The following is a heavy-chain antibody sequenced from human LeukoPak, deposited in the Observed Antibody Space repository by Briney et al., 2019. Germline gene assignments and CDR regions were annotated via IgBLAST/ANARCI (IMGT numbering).Heavy chain of an antibody. D-gene: IGHD5-18*01. J-gene: IGHJ6*03. CDR3: ARDGGYSYGYGAFVPYYYYMDV. CDR2: IKQDGSEK. Sequence: PGGSLRLSCAASGFTFSSYAMSWVRQAPGKGLEWVANIKQDGSEKYYVDSVKGRFTISRDNAKNSLYLQMNSLRAEDTAVYYCARDGGYSYGYGAFVPYYYYMDVWGKGTTVTVSS. CDR1: GFTFSSYA. V-gene: IGHV3-7*01.